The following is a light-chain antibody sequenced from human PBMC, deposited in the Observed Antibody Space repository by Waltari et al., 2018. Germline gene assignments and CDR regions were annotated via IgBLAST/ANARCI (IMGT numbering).Light chain of an antibody. Sequence: HSALTQPASVSGSPGPSITLPCTGTSSDVGNYKRVSWYQQHPGKAPTLMIYAVSKRPAGVSDRFSCSKSGDMASLTISGLQPEDEAEYFCSSYAGSSKGVFGGGTKVTVL. CDR2: AVS. J-gene: IGLJ2*01. V-gene: IGLV2-23*02. CDR1: SSDVGNYKR. CDR3: SSYAGSSKGV.